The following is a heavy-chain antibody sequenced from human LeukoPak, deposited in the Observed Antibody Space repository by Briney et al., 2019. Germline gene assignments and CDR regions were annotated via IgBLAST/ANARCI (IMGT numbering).Heavy chain of an antibody. J-gene: IGHJ4*02. CDR3: ARGGVAVALPPTAY. CDR1: GFTFSTYN. Sequence: GGSLRLSCAASGFTFSTYNMNWVRQAPGKGLEWVSSITSSSSYIYYADSVKGRFTISRDNAKNSLYLQMNSLRAEDTAVYYCARGGVAVALPPTAYWGQGTLVTVSS. CDR2: ITSSSSYI. D-gene: IGHD6-19*01. V-gene: IGHV3-21*01.